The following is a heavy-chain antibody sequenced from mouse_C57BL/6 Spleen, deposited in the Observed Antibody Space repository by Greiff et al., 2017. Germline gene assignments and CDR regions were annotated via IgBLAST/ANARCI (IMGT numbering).Heavy chain of an antibody. CDR3: ANRDWFGD. Sequence: QVQLKQSGPELVKPGASVKISCKASGYAFSSSWMNWVKQRPGQGLEWIGRIYPGDGDTNYNGKFKGKATLTADKSSSTAYMQLSSLTSEDSAVYFCANRDWFGDWGQGTLVTVSA. V-gene: IGHV1-82*01. CDR2: IYPGDGDT. CDR1: GYAFSSSW. J-gene: IGHJ3*01.